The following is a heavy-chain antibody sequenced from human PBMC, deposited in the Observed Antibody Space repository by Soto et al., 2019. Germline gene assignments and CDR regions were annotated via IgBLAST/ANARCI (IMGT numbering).Heavy chain of an antibody. J-gene: IGHJ6*02. CDR2: ISSTSSYM. Sequence: PGGSLRLSCGASGFTFSSYSMNWVRQAPGKGLEWVSSISSTSSYMYYADSVRGRFTISRDNAKNSLYLQMNSLRPEDTAVYYCARVNRYYYGMDVWGQGTTVTVSS. CDR3: ARVNRYYYGMDV. V-gene: IGHV3-21*01. CDR1: GFTFSSYS.